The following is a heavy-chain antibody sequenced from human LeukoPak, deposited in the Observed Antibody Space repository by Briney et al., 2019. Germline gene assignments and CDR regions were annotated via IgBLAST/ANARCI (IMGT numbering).Heavy chain of an antibody. CDR1: GASISSSNW. CDR3: AGAEYSSGWYVHY. D-gene: IGHD6-19*01. CDR2: IYHSGST. J-gene: IGHJ4*02. V-gene: IGHV4-4*02. Sequence: PSETLSLTCAVSGASISSSNWWSWVRQPPGKGLEWIGEIYHSGSTNYNPSLKSRVTISVDKSKNQFSLKLSSVTAADAAVYYCAGAEYSSGWYVHYWGQGTLVTVSS.